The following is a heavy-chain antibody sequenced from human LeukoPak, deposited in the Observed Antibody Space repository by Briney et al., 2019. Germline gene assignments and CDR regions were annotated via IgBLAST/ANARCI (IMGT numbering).Heavy chain of an antibody. D-gene: IGHD3-3*01. CDR2: IYYSGST. Sequence: ESSETLSLTCTVSGGSISSSSYYWGWIRQPPGKGLEWIGSIYYSGSTYYNPSLKSRVTISVDTSKNQFSLKLSSVTAADTAVYYCARDRAGGYDFWSGRGGYGKRRNFDYWGQGTLVTVSS. J-gene: IGHJ4*02. CDR1: GGSISSSSYY. V-gene: IGHV4-39*07. CDR3: ARDRAGGYDFWSGRGGYGKRRNFDY.